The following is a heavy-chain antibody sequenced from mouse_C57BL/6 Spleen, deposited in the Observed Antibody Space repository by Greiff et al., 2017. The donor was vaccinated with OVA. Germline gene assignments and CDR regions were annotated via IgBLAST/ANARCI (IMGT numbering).Heavy chain of an antibody. D-gene: IGHD2-4*01. J-gene: IGHJ2*01. Sequence: DVMLVESGGGLVKPGGSLKLSCAASGFTFSDYGMHWVRQAPEKGLEWVGYISSGSSSIYYADTVKGRFTISRDNAKNTLFLQMTSLRSEDTAMYYCAREYYDYFYFDYWGQGTTLTVSS. V-gene: IGHV5-17*01. CDR1: GFTFSDYG. CDR2: ISSGSSSI. CDR3: AREYYDYFYFDY.